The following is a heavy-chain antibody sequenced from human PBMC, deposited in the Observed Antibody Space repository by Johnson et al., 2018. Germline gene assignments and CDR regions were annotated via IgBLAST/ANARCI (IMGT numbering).Heavy chain of an antibody. CDR3: ARDLADCSGGSCYGVYYYGMDV. Sequence: VELGECGGGVVQHGRSLGLSCAASGFTFSSYAMHWVRQAPGKGLEWVAVISYAGSNKYYADSAKGRFTIPRDNSKNTLYLQMNSLRAEDTDVYYCARDLADCSGGSCYGVYYYGMDVWGQGTTVTVSS. J-gene: IGHJ6*02. D-gene: IGHD2-15*01. V-gene: IGHV3-30-3*01. CDR1: GFTFSSYA. CDR2: ISYAGSNK.